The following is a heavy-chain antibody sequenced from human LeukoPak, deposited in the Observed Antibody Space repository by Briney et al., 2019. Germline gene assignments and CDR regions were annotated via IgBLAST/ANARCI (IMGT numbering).Heavy chain of an antibody. D-gene: IGHD3-10*01. Sequence: GGSLRLSCVASRFTFNTYSMNWVRQAPGKGLEWLSYISSSSSIIYDADSVKGRFTISRDNVKNSLYLQMNTLRDEDTAVYFCARDRYGSGTSPDSFDIWGQGTMVTVSS. V-gene: IGHV3-48*02. J-gene: IGHJ3*02. CDR3: ARDRYGSGTSPDSFDI. CDR2: ISSSSSII. CDR1: RFTFNTYS.